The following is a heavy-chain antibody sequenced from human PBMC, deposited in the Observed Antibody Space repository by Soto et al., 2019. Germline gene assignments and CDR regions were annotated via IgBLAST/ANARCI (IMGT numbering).Heavy chain of an antibody. CDR2: ILPDETG. CDR3: AKDRLPTSGQSFYFDS. Sequence: DVNLLQSGGGSAQPGGSLRLSCATSGFTFSTYAMTWVRQVPGRGLQWVSTILPDETGFYTVSVKGRFTFSRDNYRGIVYLQMNDLWVEDAAIYYCAKDRLPTSGQSFYFDSWCQGSLVTVSS. J-gene: IGHJ4*02. V-gene: IGHV3-23*01. D-gene: IGHD2-15*01. CDR1: GFTFSTYA.